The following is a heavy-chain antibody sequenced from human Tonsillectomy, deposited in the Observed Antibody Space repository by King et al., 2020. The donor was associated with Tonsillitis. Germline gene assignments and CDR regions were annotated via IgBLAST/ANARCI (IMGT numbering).Heavy chain of an antibody. V-gene: IGHV1-3*01. CDR3: ARHYCSSTSCFEYYYYMDV. D-gene: IGHD2-2*01. CDR2: INAGNGNT. CDR1: GYTFTSYA. J-gene: IGHJ6*03. Sequence: QLVQSGAEVKKPGASVKVSCKASGYTFTSYALHWVRQAPGQRLEWMGWINAGNGNTKYSQSFQGRVTITRDTSASTAYMELSSLRSADTAVYYCARHYCSSTSCFEYYYYMDVWGEGTTVTVSS.